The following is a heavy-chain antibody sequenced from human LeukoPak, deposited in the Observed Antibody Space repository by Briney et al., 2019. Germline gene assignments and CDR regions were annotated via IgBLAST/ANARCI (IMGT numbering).Heavy chain of an antibody. CDR3: AREXSGSWYGYKRYYYYXMDX. J-gene: IGHJ6*03. CDR2: IYYSGST. Sequence: PSQTLSLTCTVSGGSISSGDYYWSWIRQPPGKGLEWIGYIYYSGSTYYNPSLKSRVTISVDTSKNQFSLKLSSVTAADTAVYYCAREXSGSWYGYKRYYYYXMDXWGKGXTVTV. V-gene: IGHV4-30-4*08. CDR1: GGSISSGDYY. D-gene: IGHD6-13*01.